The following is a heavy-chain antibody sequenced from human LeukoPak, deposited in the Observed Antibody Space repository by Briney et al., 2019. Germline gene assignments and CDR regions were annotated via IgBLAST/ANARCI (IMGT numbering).Heavy chain of an antibody. D-gene: IGHD3-16*02. J-gene: IGHJ4*02. V-gene: IGHV7-4-1*02. CDR2: IHPSTGNP. CDR1: GYTFTGYY. CDR3: ARAYQRLGQLSLPDY. Sequence: ASVKVSCKASGYTFTGYYMHWVRQAPGQGLEWMGWIHPSTGNPTYAQDFTGRFVFSLDTSVSTTYLQISSLKAEDTAVYYCARAYQRLGQLSLPDYWGQGTLVTVSS.